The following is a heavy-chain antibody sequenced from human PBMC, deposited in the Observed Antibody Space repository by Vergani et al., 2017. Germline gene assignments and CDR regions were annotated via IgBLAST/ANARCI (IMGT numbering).Heavy chain of an antibody. D-gene: IGHD4-17*01. CDR1: GGSISSGSYY. V-gene: IGHV4-61*02. CDR3: ARYGFYYYYYMDV. CDR2: INTSGST. Sequence: QVQLQESGPGLVKPSQTLSLTCTVSGGSISSGSYYWSWIRQPAGKGLEWIGRINTSGSTNYNPSLKSRVTMSVDTSKNQFSLKLSSVTAADTAVYYCARYGFYYYYYMDVWGKGTTVTVSS. J-gene: IGHJ6*03.